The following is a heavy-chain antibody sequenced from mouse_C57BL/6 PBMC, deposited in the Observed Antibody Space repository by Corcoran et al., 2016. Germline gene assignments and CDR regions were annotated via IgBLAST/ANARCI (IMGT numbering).Heavy chain of an antibody. CDR1: GYAFSSYW. J-gene: IGHJ4*01. Sequence: QVQLQQSGAELVKPGASVKISCKASGYAFSSYWMNWVKQRPGKGLEWIGQIYPGDGDTNYNGKFKGKATLTADKSSSTAYMQLSSLTSEDSAVYFCAISGVLYAMDYWGQGTSVTVSS. CDR2: IYPGDGDT. V-gene: IGHV1-80*01. CDR3: AISGVLYAMDY.